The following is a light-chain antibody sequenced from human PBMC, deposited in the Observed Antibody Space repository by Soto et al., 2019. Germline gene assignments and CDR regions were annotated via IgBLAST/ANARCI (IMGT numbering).Light chain of an antibody. CDR3: QLYGSSPT. CDR1: QSVSSSY. CDR2: GAS. J-gene: IGKJ4*01. Sequence: EIVLTQSPGTLSLSPGERATLSCRASQSVSSSYLAWYQQKPGQAPRLLIYGASTRATGIPDRFSGSGSGTDFTLTISRLAHEDVAVYYCQLYGSSPTFGGGTKVEIK. V-gene: IGKV3-20*01.